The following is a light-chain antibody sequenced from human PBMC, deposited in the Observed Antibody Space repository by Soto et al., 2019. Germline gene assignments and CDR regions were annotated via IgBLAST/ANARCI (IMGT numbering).Light chain of an antibody. CDR1: QSVSSSQ. V-gene: IGKV3-20*01. Sequence: SVLTQSPGTLSLSAGERATLSCRASQSVSSSQLAWYQQKPGQAPRRLIYDATNRATGIPARFSGSGSRTDFTLTISSLQAEDVAVYYCQQYYTTPWAFGQGPRWIS. CDR3: QQYYTTPWA. CDR2: DAT. J-gene: IGKJ1*01.